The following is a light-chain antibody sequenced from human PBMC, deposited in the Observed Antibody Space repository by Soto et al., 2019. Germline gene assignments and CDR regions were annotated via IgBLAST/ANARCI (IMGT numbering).Light chain of an antibody. CDR2: DTS. CDR1: QYINTR. CDR3: QQRSNWPPIT. V-gene: IGKV3-11*01. J-gene: IGKJ5*01. Sequence: EIVLTQSPATLSSFPGDRVTLSCRASQYINTRLAWYQHRPGQAPRLLIYDTSNRVTGVPARFSGSGSGTDFTLSISSLEPEDFAVYYCQQRSNWPPITFGQGTRLEI.